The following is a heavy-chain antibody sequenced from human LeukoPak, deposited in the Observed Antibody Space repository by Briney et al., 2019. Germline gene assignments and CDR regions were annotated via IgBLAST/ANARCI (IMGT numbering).Heavy chain of an antibody. J-gene: IGHJ4*02. D-gene: IGHD2-21*01. V-gene: IGHV3-15*01. CDR3: TTDILFPLYYFDY. CDR1: GFTFSNAW. Sequence: GGSLRLSCAAPGFTFSNAWMSWVRQAPGKGLEWVGRIKSETDGGTTDYAAPVKGRFTISRDDSKNTLYLQMNSLKTEDTAVYYCTTDILFPLYYFDYWGQGTLVTVSS. CDR2: IKSETDGGTT.